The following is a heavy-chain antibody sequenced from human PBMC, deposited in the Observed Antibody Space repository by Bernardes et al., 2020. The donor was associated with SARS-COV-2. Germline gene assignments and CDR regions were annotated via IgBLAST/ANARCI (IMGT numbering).Heavy chain of an antibody. V-gene: IGHV4-59*01. CDR2: VYYAGST. J-gene: IGHJ5*02. Sequence: SETLSLTCSVSGGSISPNYWTWIRQPPGKGLEWIGYVYYAGSTQYNPSLKSRVTISVDTSRNQFSLELTSLTAADTAIYYCARLGAYYQAMDPWGQGSLVTVSS. D-gene: IGHD1-26*01. CDR1: GGSISPNY. CDR3: ARLGAYYQAMDP.